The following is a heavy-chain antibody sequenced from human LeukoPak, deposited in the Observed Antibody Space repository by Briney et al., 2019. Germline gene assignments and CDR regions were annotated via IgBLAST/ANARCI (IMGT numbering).Heavy chain of an antibody. CDR1: GFTFSSYG. V-gene: IGHV3-7*01. Sequence: PGGSLRLSCAASGFTFSSYGMHWVRQAPGKGLEWVANIKQDGSEKYYVDSVKGRFTISRDNAKNSLYLQMNSLRAEDTAVYYCARLITIFGVVIKNYMDVWGKGTTVTVSS. J-gene: IGHJ6*03. CDR2: IKQDGSEK. D-gene: IGHD3-3*01. CDR3: ARLITIFGVVIKNYMDV.